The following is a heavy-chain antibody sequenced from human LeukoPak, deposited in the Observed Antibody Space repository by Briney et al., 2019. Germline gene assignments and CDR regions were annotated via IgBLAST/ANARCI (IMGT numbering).Heavy chain of an antibody. D-gene: IGHD1-14*01. J-gene: IGHJ6*03. CDR2: ISSSGSTI. CDR1: GFTFSSYE. Sequence: GGSLGLSCAASGFTFSSYEMNWVRQAPGKGLEWVSYISSSGSTIYYADSVKGRFTISRDNAKNSLYLQMNSLRAEDTAVYYCAREPGPYYYYMDVWGKGTTVTVSS. CDR3: AREPGPYYYYMDV. V-gene: IGHV3-48*03.